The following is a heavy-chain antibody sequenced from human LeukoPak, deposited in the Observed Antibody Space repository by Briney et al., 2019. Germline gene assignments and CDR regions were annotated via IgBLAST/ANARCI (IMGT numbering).Heavy chain of an antibody. D-gene: IGHD6-13*01. V-gene: IGHV4-59*08. Sequence: SETLTLTCAASGGSFSSYYWSWIRQAPGKGLEWIGYTHYSGSTDYNPSLKTRVTISVDTSKNQFSLKLSSVTAADTAVYYCARGAAGTVLFDYWGQGTLVTVSS. CDR3: ARGAAGTVLFDY. J-gene: IGHJ4*02. CDR1: GGSFSSYY. CDR2: THYSGST.